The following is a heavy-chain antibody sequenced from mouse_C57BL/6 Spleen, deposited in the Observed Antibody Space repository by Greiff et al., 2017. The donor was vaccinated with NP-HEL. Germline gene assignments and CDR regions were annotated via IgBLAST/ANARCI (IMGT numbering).Heavy chain of an antibody. Sequence: EVKLLESGPGLVKPSQSLSLTCSVPGYSITSGYYWNWIRQFPGNKLEWMGYISYDGSNNYNPSLKNRISITRDTSKTQFFLKLNSVTTEDTATYYCASLRFPAWFAYWGQGTLVTVSA. J-gene: IGHJ3*01. CDR2: ISYDGSN. CDR3: ASLRFPAWFAY. CDR1: GYSITSGYY. V-gene: IGHV3-6*01.